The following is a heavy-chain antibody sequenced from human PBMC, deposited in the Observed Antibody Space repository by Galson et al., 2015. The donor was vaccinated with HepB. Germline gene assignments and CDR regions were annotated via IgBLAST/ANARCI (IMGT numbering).Heavy chain of an antibody. D-gene: IGHD4-23*01. CDR1: GFTFSSYG. CDR3: TSTMVTQFDY. J-gene: IGHJ4*02. CDR2: ISYDGSNK. Sequence: SLRLSCAASGFTFSSYGMHWVRQAPGKGLEWVAVISYDGSNKYYADSVKGRFTISRDNSKNTLYLQMNSLRVEDTAMYYCTSTMVTQFDYWGQGALVTVSS. V-gene: IGHV3-30*03.